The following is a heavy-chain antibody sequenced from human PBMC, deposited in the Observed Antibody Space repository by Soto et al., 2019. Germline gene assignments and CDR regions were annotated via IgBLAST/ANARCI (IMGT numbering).Heavy chain of an antibody. J-gene: IGHJ6*02. V-gene: IGHV3-15*01. D-gene: IGHD3-10*01. CDR2: IKSKTDGGTT. CDR1: GFTFSNAW. Sequence: PGGSLRLSCAASGFTFSNAWMSWVRQAPGKGLEWVGRIKSKTDGGTTDYAAPVKGRFTISRDDSKNTLYLQMNSLKTEDTAVYYCTTTYGSGSYSLYYGMDVWGQGTTVTAP. CDR3: TTTYGSGSYSLYYGMDV.